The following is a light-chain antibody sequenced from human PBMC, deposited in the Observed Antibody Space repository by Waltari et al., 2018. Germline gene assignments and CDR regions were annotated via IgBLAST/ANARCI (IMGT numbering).Light chain of an antibody. V-gene: IGLV2-23*02. Sequence: QSALTQPASVSGSPGQSIIISCTGTSSDVGTHNLVSWYQQHPGKAPKLIIYDVTQRPSGVSFRFSGSKSGNTASLTISGLQAEDEADYFCCSYAGSSVLFGGGTKLTVL. J-gene: IGLJ2*01. CDR1: SSDVGTHNL. CDR2: DVT. CDR3: CSYAGSSVL.